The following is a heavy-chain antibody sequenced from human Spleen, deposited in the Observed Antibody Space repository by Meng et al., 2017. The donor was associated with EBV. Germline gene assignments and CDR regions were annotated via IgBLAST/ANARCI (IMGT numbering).Heavy chain of an antibody. CDR3: ARGREFRGVFDY. CDR2: INPNGGLT. V-gene: IGHV1-46*01. Sequence: QVQLVQSGAEVKKPGSSVKVSCKASGGTFVSYFMHWVRQAPGQGLEWMGIINPNGGLTAYAQKFQGRVTLTRDTSTSTVYLELSSLRSEDTAFYYCARGREFRGVFDYWGQGSLVTVPS. CDR1: GGTFVSYF. J-gene: IGHJ4*02. D-gene: IGHD3-10*01.